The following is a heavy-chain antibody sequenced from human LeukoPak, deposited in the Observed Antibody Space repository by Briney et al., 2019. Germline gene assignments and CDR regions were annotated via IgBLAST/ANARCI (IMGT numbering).Heavy chain of an antibody. CDR2: ISGTSSLI. CDR3: ARGGYYDSSGYYYVPFDY. J-gene: IGHJ4*02. CDR1: GFTFSTYS. Sequence: PSGGSLRLSCAASGFTFSTYSMNWVRQAPGKGLEWVSYISGTSSLIYYADSVKGRFTISRDNAKNSLYLQMNSLRAEDTAVYYCARGGYYDSSGYYYVPFDYWGQGTLVTVSS. V-gene: IGHV3-48*01. D-gene: IGHD3-22*01.